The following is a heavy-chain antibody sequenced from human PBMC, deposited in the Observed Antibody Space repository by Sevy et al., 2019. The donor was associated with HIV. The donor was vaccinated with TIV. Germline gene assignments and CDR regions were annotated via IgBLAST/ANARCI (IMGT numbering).Heavy chain of an antibody. V-gene: IGHV4-39*01. CDR2: IYYSGSA. J-gene: IGHJ4*02. Sequence: SETLSLTCTVSGGSISSSNYYWGWIRQPPGKGLEWIGTIYYSGSAYYNSSLKSRVTIFIDTSNNQFSLRLGSVTAAVTAVYYCARRDYYGYSDSWGQGTLVTVSS. CDR1: GGSISSSNYY. D-gene: IGHD3-3*01. CDR3: ARRDYYGYSDS.